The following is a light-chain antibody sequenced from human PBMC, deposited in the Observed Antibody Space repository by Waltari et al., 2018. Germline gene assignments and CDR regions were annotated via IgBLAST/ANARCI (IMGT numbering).Light chain of an antibody. CDR3: QQYGSSPLT. V-gene: IGKV3-20*01. CDR1: QSVRSNL. CDR2: GSS. J-gene: IGKJ4*01. Sequence: EIVLTQSPGTLSLSPGERATLSCRASQSVRSNLLAWYPQQPGQAPTLLIYGSSSTATGIPDRFGGSGSGTDFTLTISRLEPEDYAVYYCQQYGSSPLTFGGGTKVEIK.